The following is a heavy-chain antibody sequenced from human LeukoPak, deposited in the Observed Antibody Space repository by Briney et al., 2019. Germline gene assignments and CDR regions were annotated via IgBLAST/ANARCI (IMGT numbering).Heavy chain of an antibody. D-gene: IGHD5-12*01. CDR1: GYTFTSYG. CDR2: ISADNGNT. V-gene: IGHV1-18*01. J-gene: IGHJ4*02. Sequence: ASVKVSCKASGYTFTSYGISWVRQAPGRGLAWMGWISADNGNTNYAQKLQGRVTMTTDTSRSTAYMELRSLRSDDTAVYYCASWRRRGYSGYDSGDYWGPGTLVTVSS. CDR3: ASWRRRGYSGYDSGDY.